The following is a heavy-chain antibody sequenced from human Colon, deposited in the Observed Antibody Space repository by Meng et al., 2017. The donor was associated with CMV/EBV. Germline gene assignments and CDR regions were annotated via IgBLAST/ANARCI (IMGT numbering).Heavy chain of an antibody. CDR1: GTSCSTFG. J-gene: IGHJ1*01. Sequence: GESLKISCGATGTSCSTFGMSWVRQAPGKGLEWVANIKHDGSAMNYMDSVKGRFTISRDNAKNFLYLQMNSLRAEDTAVYHCLTGHYSGAWGQGTLVTVSS. D-gene: IGHD2-21*01. CDR3: LTGHYSGA. CDR2: IKHDGSAM. V-gene: IGHV3-7*01.